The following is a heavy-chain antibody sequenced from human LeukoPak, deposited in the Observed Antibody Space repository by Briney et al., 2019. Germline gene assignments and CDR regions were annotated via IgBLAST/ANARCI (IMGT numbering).Heavy chain of an antibody. D-gene: IGHD1-7*01. CDR1: GFPFISYA. CDR3: AKGPGTTVLDP. V-gene: IGHV3-23*01. J-gene: IGHJ5*02. CDR2: ISGSGGST. Sequence: GSLGLPCPASGFPFISYALSWVRQAPGKGLEWVPAISGSGGSTYYADFVKGRFTISRDTSKNKLYLKMNSLRAEDTAVFYCAKGPGTTVLDPWGQGTLVTVSS.